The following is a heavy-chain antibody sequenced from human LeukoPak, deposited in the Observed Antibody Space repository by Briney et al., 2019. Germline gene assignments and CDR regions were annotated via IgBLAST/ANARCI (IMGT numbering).Heavy chain of an antibody. V-gene: IGHV1-69*13. CDR2: IIPIFGTA. Sequence: SVKVSCKASGGTFSSYAISWVRQAPGQGLEWMGGIIPIFGTANYAQKFQGRVTITADESTSTAYMELSSLRSEDTAVYYCARRIAAGGTAVGYWGQGTLVTVSS. D-gene: IGHD6-13*01. J-gene: IGHJ4*02. CDR1: GGTFSSYA. CDR3: ARRIAAGGTAVGY.